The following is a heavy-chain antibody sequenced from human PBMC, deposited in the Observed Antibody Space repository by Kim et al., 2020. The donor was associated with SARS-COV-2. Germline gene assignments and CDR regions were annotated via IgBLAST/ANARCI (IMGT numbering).Heavy chain of an antibody. CDR3: ARDPRITMVRGVLGGWFDP. J-gene: IGHJ5*02. Sequence: ASVKVSCKASGYTFTSYAMHWVRQAPGQRLEWMGWINAGNGNTKYSQKFQGRVTITRDTSASTAYMELSSLRSEDTAVYYCARDPRITMVRGVLGGWFDPWGQGTLVTVSS. CDR1: GYTFTSYA. V-gene: IGHV1-3*01. D-gene: IGHD3-10*01. CDR2: INAGNGNT.